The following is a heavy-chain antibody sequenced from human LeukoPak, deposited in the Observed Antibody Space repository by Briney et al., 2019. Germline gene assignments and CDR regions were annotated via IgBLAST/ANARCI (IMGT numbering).Heavy chain of an antibody. D-gene: IGHD3-10*01. CDR3: ARVEAYYGSGSYSDDAFDI. Sequence: GGSLRLSCAASGFTFSSYSMNWVRQAPGKGLEWVSSISSSSSYIYYADSVKGRFTISRDNAKNSLYLQMNSLRAEDTAVYYCARVEAYYGSGSYSDDAFDIWGQGTMVTVSS. J-gene: IGHJ3*02. V-gene: IGHV3-21*01. CDR1: GFTFSSYS. CDR2: ISSSSSYI.